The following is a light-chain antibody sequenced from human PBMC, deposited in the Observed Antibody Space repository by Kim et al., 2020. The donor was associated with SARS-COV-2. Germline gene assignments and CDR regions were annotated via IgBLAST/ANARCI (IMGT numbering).Light chain of an antibody. CDR1: RSDVGGDNY. Sequence: GESVTISCTGTRSDVGGDNYISWCQQHPDKAPQLMFYEVSMRPSGVPDRFSGSKSGNTASLTDSGLQAEDEADYYCSSYAGSNNYVFGTGTKVTVL. CDR3: SSYAGSNNYV. CDR2: EVS. V-gene: IGLV2-8*01. J-gene: IGLJ1*01.